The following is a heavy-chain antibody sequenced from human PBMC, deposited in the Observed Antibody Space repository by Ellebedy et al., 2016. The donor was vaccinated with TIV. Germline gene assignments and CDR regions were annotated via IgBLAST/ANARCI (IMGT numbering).Heavy chain of an antibody. V-gene: IGHV4-30-4*01. CDR2: IYYSGST. CDR3: ASGYCSGGSCYSICYYYYGMDV. CDR1: GGSISSGDYY. Sequence: SCTVSGGSISSGDYYWSWIRQPPGKGLEWIGYIYYSGSTYYNPSLKSRVTISVDTSKNQFSLKLSSVTAADTAVYYCASGYCSGGSCYSICYYYYGMDVWGQGTTVTVSS. D-gene: IGHD2-15*01. J-gene: IGHJ6*02.